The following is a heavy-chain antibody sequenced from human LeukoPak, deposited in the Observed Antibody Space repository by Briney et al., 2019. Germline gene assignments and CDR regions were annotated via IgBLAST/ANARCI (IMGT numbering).Heavy chain of an antibody. J-gene: IGHJ4*02. CDR2: IYYSGST. V-gene: IGHV4-39*07. CDR3: ARGRQERYDYVWGSYRYTLNFDY. CDR1: GGSISSSSYY. D-gene: IGHD3-16*02. Sequence: PSETLSLTCTVSGGSISSSSYYWGWIRQPPGKGLEWIGSIYYSGSTNYNPSLKSRVTISVDTSKNQFSLKLSSVTAADTAVYYCARGRQERYDYVWGSYRYTLNFDYWGQGTLVTVSS.